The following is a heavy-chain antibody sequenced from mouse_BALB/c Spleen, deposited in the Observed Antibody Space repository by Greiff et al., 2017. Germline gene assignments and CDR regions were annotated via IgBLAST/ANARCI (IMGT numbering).Heavy chain of an antibody. D-gene: IGHD1-1*01. J-gene: IGHJ2*01. Sequence: QVQLQQSGAELARPGASVKMSCKASGYTFTSYTMHWVKQRPGQGLEWIGYINPSSGYTNYNQKFKDKATLTADKSSSTAYMQLSSLTSEDSAVYYCAPITTVSFDYWGQGTTLTVSS. CDR2: INPSSGYT. CDR3: APITTVSFDY. V-gene: IGHV1-4*01. CDR1: GYTFTSYT.